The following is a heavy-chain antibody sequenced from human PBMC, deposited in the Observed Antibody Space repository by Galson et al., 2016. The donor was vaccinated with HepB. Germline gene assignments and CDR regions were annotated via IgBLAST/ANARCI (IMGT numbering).Heavy chain of an antibody. D-gene: IGHD4/OR15-4a*01. CDR2: IYPGDSQT. CDR3: ARRTYGAPFDI. Sequence: QSGAEVKKPGESLKISCKGSGYTFTIYWIAWVRQMPGKGLEWMGIIYPGDSQTIYSPSFQGQVTISVDKSISTAYRQWSSLKASDTAMYYCARRTYGAPFDIWGQGTVVTVSS. V-gene: IGHV5-51*01. CDR1: GYTFTIYW. J-gene: IGHJ3*02.